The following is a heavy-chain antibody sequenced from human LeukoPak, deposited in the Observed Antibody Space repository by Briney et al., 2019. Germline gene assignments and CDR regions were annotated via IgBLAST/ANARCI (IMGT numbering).Heavy chain of an antibody. CDR2: ITSSSSYI. J-gene: IGHJ4*02. Sequence: PGGSLRLSCAASGFTFSSYSMNWVRQAPGKGLEWVSSITSSSSYIYYADSVKRRFTISRDNAKNSLYLQMKSLRAEDTGVYYCARHVVAVGFDYWGQGTLVTVSS. D-gene: IGHD3-22*01. V-gene: IGHV3-21*01. CDR3: ARHVVAVGFDY. CDR1: GFTFSSYS.